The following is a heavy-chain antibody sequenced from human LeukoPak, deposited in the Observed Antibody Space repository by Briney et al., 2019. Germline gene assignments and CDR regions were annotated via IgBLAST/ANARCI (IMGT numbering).Heavy chain of an antibody. CDR2: IYYSGST. CDR1: GGSISSSSYY. CDR3: ARAIAYYDFWSGYGTDAFDI. J-gene: IGHJ3*02. Sequence: SETLSLTCTVSGGSISSSSYYWGWIRQPPGKGLEWIGSIYYSGSTYYNPSLKSRVTISVDTSKNQFSLKLSSVTAADTAVYYCARAIAYYDFWSGYGTDAFDIWGQGTMVTVSS. D-gene: IGHD3-3*01. V-gene: IGHV4-39*07.